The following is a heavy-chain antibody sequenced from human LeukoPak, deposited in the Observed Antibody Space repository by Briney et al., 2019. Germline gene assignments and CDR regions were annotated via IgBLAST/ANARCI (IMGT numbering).Heavy chain of an antibody. D-gene: IGHD2-15*01. Sequence: ASVKVSCKASGYSFTSYYIHWVRQAPGQGLEFMGIINPSGGNTNYAQKFQGRVTMTRDTSASRVYMELRSLRSEDTAVYYCARVAVTSNYYNYVDVWGKGTTVTVSS. V-gene: IGHV1-46*01. CDR2: INPSGGNT. J-gene: IGHJ6*03. CDR3: ARVAVTSNYYNYVDV. CDR1: GYSFTSYY.